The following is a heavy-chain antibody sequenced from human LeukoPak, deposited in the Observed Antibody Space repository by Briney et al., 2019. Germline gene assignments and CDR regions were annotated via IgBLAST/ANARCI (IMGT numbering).Heavy chain of an antibody. V-gene: IGHV4-34*01. CDR2: INHSGST. Sequence: SETLSLTCAVYGGSFSGYYWRWIRQPPGKGLEWIGEINHSGSTNYNPPLKSRVTISVDTSKNQFSLKLSSVTAADTAVYYCARGRGLRIAAAGRWFDPWGQGTLVTVSS. D-gene: IGHD6-13*01. CDR1: GGSFSGYY. J-gene: IGHJ5*02. CDR3: ARGRGLRIAAAGRWFDP.